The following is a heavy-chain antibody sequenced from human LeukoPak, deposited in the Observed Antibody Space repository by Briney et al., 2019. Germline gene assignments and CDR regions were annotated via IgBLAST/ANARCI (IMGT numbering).Heavy chain of an antibody. V-gene: IGHV1-58*01. Sequence: SVKVSCKASGFTFTSSAVQWVRQARGQRLEWIGWIFVGGGNTNYAQKFQERVTITRDMSTSTAYIELSSLRSEDTAVYYCAAAPYSGSYYVYWGQGTLVTVSS. CDR3: AAAPYSGSYYVY. CDR1: GFTFTSSA. CDR2: IFVGGGNT. D-gene: IGHD1-26*01. J-gene: IGHJ4*02.